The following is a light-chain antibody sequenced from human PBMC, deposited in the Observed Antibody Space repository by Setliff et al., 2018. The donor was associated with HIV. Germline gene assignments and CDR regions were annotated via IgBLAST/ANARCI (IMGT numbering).Light chain of an antibody. CDR1: SRDVGGYNY. CDR2: DVS. CDR3: SSYTSSSTYV. V-gene: IGLV2-14*01. J-gene: IGLJ1*01. Sequence: QSALTQPASVSGSPGQSITISCTGTSRDVGGYNYVSWYQQHPGKAPKLMISDVSKRPSGVSSRFSGSKSGNTASLTISGLQTEDEADYYCSSYTSSSTYVFGTGTKVTVL.